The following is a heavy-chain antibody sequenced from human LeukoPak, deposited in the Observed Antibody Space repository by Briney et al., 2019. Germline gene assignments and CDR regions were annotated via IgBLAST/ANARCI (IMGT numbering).Heavy chain of an antibody. V-gene: IGHV4-30-4*01. J-gene: IGHJ5*02. CDR3: ARGGIVATRITTWFDP. CDR2: IYYSGST. CDR1: GGSISSGDYY. Sequence: SETLSLTCTVSGGSISSGDYYWSWIRQPPGKGLEWIGYIYYSGSTYYNPSLKSRVTISVDTSKNQFSLKLSSVTAADTAVYSCARGGIVATRITTWFDPWGQGTLVTVSS. D-gene: IGHD5-12*01.